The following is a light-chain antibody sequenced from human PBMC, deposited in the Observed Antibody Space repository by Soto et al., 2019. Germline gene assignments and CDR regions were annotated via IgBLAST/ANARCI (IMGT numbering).Light chain of an antibody. CDR2: GAS. J-gene: IGKJ1*01. CDR1: QSIXSN. Sequence: IVVTQCAATLSVSPGESATLSCRASQSIXSNFAWYEQKPGQAPRILXYGASTRATGIPARFSGSGSAKEFTLPISSLQSEDFAVYYCQQYKNWTLTFGQGTKVDI. V-gene: IGKV3-15*01. CDR3: QQYKNWTLT.